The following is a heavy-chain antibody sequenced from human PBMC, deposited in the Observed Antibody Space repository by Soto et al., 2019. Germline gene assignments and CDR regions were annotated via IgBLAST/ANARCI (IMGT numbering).Heavy chain of an antibody. CDR2: IGTAGDT. D-gene: IGHD3-3*01. CDR3: FGVVITVGYYYYGMDV. J-gene: IGHJ6*02. Sequence: PGGSLRLSCAASGFTFSSYDMHWVRQATGKGLEWVSAIGTAGDTYYPGSVKGRFTISRENAKNSLYLQMNSLRAVDTAVYWSFGVVITVGYYYYGMDVGYQGATDAVSS. V-gene: IGHV3-13*01. CDR1: GFTFSSYD.